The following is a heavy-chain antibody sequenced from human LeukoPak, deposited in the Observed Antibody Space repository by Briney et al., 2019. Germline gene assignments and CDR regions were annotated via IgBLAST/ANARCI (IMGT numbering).Heavy chain of an antibody. Sequence: ASVKVSCKASGYTFTSYYMHWVRQAPGQGLEWMGIINPSGGSTSYAQKFQGRVTMTRDTSTSTVYMELSSLRSEDTAVYYCARVDTDTRGLYYFDSWGQGTLVTVSS. D-gene: IGHD5-18*01. CDR1: GYTFTSYY. CDR2: INPSGGST. J-gene: IGHJ4*02. V-gene: IGHV1-46*01. CDR3: ARVDTDTRGLYYFDS.